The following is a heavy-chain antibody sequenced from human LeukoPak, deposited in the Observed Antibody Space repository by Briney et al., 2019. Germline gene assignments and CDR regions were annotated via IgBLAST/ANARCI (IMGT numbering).Heavy chain of an antibody. D-gene: IGHD6-13*01. CDR2: FDPEDGET. V-gene: IGHV1-24*01. CDR3: ARGVAVAGRRGFDY. CDR1: GYTLTELS. Sequence: ASVKVSCKVSGYTLTELSMHWVRQAPGKGLEWMGGFDPEDGETIYAQKFQGRVTMTEDTSTDTAYMELSSLRSEDTAVYYCARGVAVAGRRGFDYWGQGTLVTVSS. J-gene: IGHJ4*02.